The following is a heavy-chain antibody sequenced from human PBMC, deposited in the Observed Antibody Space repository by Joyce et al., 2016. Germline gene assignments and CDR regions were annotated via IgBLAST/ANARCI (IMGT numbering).Heavy chain of an antibody. CDR1: GHTLTSYY. J-gene: IGHJ6*01. V-gene: IGHV1-46*03. CDR2: INPSGVRT. CDR3: ATGTWGYQMSPMDV. D-gene: IGHD3-16*01. Sequence: QVQLVQSGAEVKKPGASVKVSCKASGHTLTSYYVHWVRQAPGQGLEWMEIINPSGVRTNYAQNFQGRVTMTRDTSTSTVYMDLSSLRYDDSAVYFCATGTWGYQMSPMDVWGQGTTVTVSS.